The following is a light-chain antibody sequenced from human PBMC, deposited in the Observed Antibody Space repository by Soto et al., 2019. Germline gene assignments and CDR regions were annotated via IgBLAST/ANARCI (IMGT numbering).Light chain of an antibody. V-gene: IGLV4-69*01. CDR3: QTWGTAHVV. Sequence: QPVLTQSPSASASLGASVKLTCTLSSGHSSYAIAWHQQQPEKGPRYLMKLNSDGSHSKGDGIPDRFSGSSSGAERYLTISSLQSEDEADYYCQTWGTAHVVFGGGTKLTVL. J-gene: IGLJ2*01. CDR2: LNSDGSH. CDR1: SGHSSYA.